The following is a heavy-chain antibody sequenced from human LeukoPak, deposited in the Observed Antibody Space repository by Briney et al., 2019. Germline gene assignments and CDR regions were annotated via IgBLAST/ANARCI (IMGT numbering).Heavy chain of an antibody. CDR3: AGGYSHFDY. CDR2: IWYDGSNK. CDR1: GFTFSSYG. Sequence: RSGGSLRLSCAASGFTFSSYGMHWVRQAPGKGLEWVAVIWYDGSNKYYADSVKGRFTISRDNSKNTLYLQMNSLRAEDTAVYYCAGGYSHFDYWGQGTLVTASS. J-gene: IGHJ4*02. V-gene: IGHV3-30*02. D-gene: IGHD5-18*01.